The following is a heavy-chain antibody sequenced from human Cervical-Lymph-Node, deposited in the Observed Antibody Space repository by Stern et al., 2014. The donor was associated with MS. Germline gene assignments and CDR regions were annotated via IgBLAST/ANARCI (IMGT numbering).Heavy chain of an antibody. Sequence: VQLVESGGGVVQTGRSLRLSCAASGLTFSSYTIHWVRQAPGKGLEWGAVVSSDGNYKYYADSVKGRFTVSRDNSKNTLYLQMNSLRTEDTAVYYCASEPTTKYYFDSWGQGTLVTVSS. D-gene: IGHD1-14*01. J-gene: IGHJ4*02. CDR3: ASEPTTKYYFDS. CDR1: GLTFSSYT. CDR2: VSSDGNYK. V-gene: IGHV3-30-3*01.